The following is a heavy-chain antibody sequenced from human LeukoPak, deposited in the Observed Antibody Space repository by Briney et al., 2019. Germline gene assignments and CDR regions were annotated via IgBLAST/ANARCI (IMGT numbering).Heavy chain of an antibody. Sequence: PSETLSLTCTVSGGSISSGGYYWSWIRQHPGKGLEWIGYIYYSGSTYYNPSLKSRVTISVDTSKNQFSLKLSSVTAADTAVYYCAREGCSGGSCYVDVWGQGTTVTVSS. D-gene: IGHD2-15*01. CDR1: GGSISSGGYY. V-gene: IGHV4-31*03. CDR2: IYYSGST. CDR3: AREGCSGGSCYVDV. J-gene: IGHJ6*02.